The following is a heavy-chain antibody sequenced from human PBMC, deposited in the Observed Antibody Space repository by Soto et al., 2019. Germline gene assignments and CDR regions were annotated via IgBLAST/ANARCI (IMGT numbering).Heavy chain of an antibody. J-gene: IGHJ5*02. V-gene: IGHV1-18*01. CDR1: GYTFTNYG. CDR3: ASDYHDILTGYPYNSFDP. D-gene: IGHD3-9*01. CDR2: ISAYNGNR. Sequence: ASVKVSCKASGYTFTNYGISWVRQAPGQGLEWMGWISAYNGNRKFAQSLLGRVTMTADTSTSTAYMELRSLRSDDTAVYYCASDYHDILTGYPYNSFDPWGQGTLVTVSS.